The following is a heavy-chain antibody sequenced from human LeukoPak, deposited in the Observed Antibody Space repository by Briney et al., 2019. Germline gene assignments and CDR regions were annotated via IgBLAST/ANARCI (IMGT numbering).Heavy chain of an antibody. D-gene: IGHD1-20*01. CDR1: GFTFSSYS. Sequence: PGGSLRLSCAASGFTFSSYSMNWVRQAPGKGLEWVSSINSSSSYIYYAISVKGRFTISRDNAKNSLYLQMNSLRAEDTAVYYCARVSNWNDFVYYDYYMDVWGKGTTVTVSS. V-gene: IGHV3-21*01. CDR3: ARVSNWNDFVYYDYYMDV. CDR2: INSSSSYI. J-gene: IGHJ6*03.